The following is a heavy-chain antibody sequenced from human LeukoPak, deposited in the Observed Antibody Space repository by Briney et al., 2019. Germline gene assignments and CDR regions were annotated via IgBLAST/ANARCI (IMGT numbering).Heavy chain of an antibody. Sequence: PSETLSLTCTVSGGSISSYYWSWIRQPAGKGLECIGRIYISGSTNYNPSLKSRVTMSVDTSTNQFSLKLSSVTAADTAMYYCARVKYGAFDIWGQGTMVTVSS. CDR2: IYISGST. D-gene: IGHD2-8*01. J-gene: IGHJ3*02. V-gene: IGHV4-4*07. CDR3: ARVKYGAFDI. CDR1: GGSISSYY.